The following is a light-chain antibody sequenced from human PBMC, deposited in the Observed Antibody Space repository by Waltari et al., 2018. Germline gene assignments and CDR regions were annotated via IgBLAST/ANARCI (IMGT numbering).Light chain of an antibody. Sequence: DIQMTQSPPPQSGSVGDRVTITCRASQNIKNYLNWYQQKPGKAPNLLMYAASTLQSGVPSRFSGSGSGTDFTLTITSLQPEDFATYYCQQSYSTPYTFAQGTKLEIK. V-gene: IGKV1-39*01. J-gene: IGKJ2*01. CDR2: AAS. CDR3: QQSYSTPYT. CDR1: QNIKNY.